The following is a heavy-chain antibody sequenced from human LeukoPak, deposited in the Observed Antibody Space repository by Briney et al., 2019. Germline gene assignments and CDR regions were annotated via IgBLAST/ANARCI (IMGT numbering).Heavy chain of an antibody. V-gene: IGHV1-69*06. CDR1: GGTFSSYA. CDR3: ARGPLKEKPLYYYYYYMDV. D-gene: IGHD2-2*02. Sequence: SVKVSCKASGGTFSSYAISWVRQAPGQGLEWMGGIIPIFGTANYAQKFQGRVTITADKSTSTDYMELSSLRSEDTAVYYCARGPLKEKPLYYYYYYMDVWGKGTTVTVSS. CDR2: IIPIFGTA. J-gene: IGHJ6*03.